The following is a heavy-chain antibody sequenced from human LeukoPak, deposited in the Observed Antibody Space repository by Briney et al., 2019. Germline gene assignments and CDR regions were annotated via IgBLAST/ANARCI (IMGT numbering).Heavy chain of an antibody. CDR1: GGSISSGSYY. J-gene: IGHJ4*02. CDR2: IYYSGST. D-gene: IGHD3-3*01. Sequence: SETLSLTCTVSGGSISSGSYYWSWLRQPPGKGLEWIGYIYYSGSTNYNPSLKSRVTISVDTSKNQFSLKLSSVTAADTAVYYCARLADFWSGFGYWGQGTLVTVSS. CDR3: ARLADFWSGFGY. V-gene: IGHV4-61*01.